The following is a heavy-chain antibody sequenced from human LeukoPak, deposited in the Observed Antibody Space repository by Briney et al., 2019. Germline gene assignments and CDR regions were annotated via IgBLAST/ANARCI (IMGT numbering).Heavy chain of an antibody. CDR3: AKDPYDSLEYFDY. V-gene: IGHV3-23*01. D-gene: IGHD3-22*01. CDR2: ISGTGTST. CDR1: GFTFSSYA. J-gene: IGHJ4*02. Sequence: GSLRLSCAASGFTFSSYAMSWVRQAPGKGLDWVSGISGTGTSTYYADSVKGRFTFSRDNSKNTLYLQMNSLRAEDTAVYYCAKDPYDSLEYFDYWGQGTLVAVSS.